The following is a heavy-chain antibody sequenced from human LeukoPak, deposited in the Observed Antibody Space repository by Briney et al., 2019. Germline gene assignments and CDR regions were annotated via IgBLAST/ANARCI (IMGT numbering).Heavy chain of an antibody. CDR3: GGGGAHVS. D-gene: IGHD4/OR15-4a*01. Sequence: PGGSLRLSCAASGFTFSSYEMNGVRQAPGKGLEWVSYISSSGSTIFYADSVKGRFTISRDNAKNSLHLQMNSLRSEDTAGYYFGGGGAHVSWGQGTLVTVSS. CDR1: GFTFSSYE. J-gene: IGHJ5*02. CDR2: ISSSGSTI. V-gene: IGHV3-48*03.